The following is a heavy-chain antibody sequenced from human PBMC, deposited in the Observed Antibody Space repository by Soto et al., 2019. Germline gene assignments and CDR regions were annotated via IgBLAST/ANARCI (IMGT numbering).Heavy chain of an antibody. D-gene: IGHD6-19*01. Sequence: SETLSLTCTVSGGSITSSSYYWGWIRQPPGKGLEWIGNIYYSGGTYYNPSLKSRVTISVDTSKNQFSLKLSSVTAADTAVYYCAREEKWLAHWVDYWGQGTLVTVSS. J-gene: IGHJ4*02. CDR1: GGSITSSSYY. V-gene: IGHV4-39*02. CDR2: IYYSGGT. CDR3: AREEKWLAHWVDY.